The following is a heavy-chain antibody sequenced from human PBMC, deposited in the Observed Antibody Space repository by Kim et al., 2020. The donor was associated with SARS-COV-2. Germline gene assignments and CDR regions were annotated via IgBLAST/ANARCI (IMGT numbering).Heavy chain of an antibody. CDR3: ARDQGGSTWYWDF. CDR1: GYTLTNHG. V-gene: IGHV1-3*04. J-gene: IGHJ4*02. D-gene: IGHD2-15*01. Sequence: ASVKVSCKASGYTLTNHGMHWARQAPGQGLEWMGWIDTGNGNTEYSEKSQGRVTITRDTSASTVYMDLSSLRSEDTAMYYCARDQGGSTWYWDFWCQGTL. CDR2: IDTGNGNT.